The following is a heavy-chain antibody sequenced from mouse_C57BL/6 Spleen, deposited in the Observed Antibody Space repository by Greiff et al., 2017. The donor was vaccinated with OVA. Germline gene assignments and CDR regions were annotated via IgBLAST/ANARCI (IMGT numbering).Heavy chain of an antibody. CDR1: GFTFSSYG. CDR2: ISSGGSYT. CDR3: ARQGSSDYFDY. D-gene: IGHD1-1*01. Sequence: EVQVVESGGDLVKPGGSLKLSCAASGFTFSSYGMSWVRQTPDKRLEWVATISSGGSYTYYPDSVKGRFTISRDNAKNTLYLQMSSLKSEDAAVYYCARQGSSDYFDYWGQGTTLTVAS. J-gene: IGHJ2*01. V-gene: IGHV5-6*01.